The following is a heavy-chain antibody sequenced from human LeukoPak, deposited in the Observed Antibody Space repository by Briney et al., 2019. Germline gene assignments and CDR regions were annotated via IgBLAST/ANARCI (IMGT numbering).Heavy chain of an antibody. D-gene: IGHD4-23*01. V-gene: IGHV1-18*01. CDR3: ARVLDYGGKWGHYYYYGMDV. Sequence: GASVKVSCKASGYTFTSYGISWVRQAPGQGLEWMGWISAYNGNTNYAQKLQGRVTMTTDTSTSTAYMELRSLRSDDTAVYYCARVLDYGGKWGHYYYYGMDVWGQGTTVTVSS. J-gene: IGHJ6*02. CDR2: ISAYNGNT. CDR1: GYTFTSYG.